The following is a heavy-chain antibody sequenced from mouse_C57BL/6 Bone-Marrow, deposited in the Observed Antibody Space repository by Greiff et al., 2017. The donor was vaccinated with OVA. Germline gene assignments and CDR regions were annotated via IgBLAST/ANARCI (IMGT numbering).Heavy chain of an antibody. CDR3: ARSYGSKKDYYAMDY. Sequence: SGAELVMPGASVKLSCKASGYTFTSYWMHWVKQRPGQGLEWIGEIDPSDSYTNYNHKFKGKSTLTVDKSSSTAYMQLSSLTSEDSAVYYCARSYGSKKDYYAMDYWGQGTSVTVSS. CDR2: IDPSDSYT. D-gene: IGHD1-1*01. V-gene: IGHV1-69*01. CDR1: GYTFTSYW. J-gene: IGHJ4*01.